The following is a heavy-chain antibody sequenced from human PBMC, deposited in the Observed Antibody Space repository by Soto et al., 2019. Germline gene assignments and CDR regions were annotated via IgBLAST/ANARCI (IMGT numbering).Heavy chain of an antibody. CDR2: ISYDGSNK. CDR3: AKDYSSSWYGGWTFYYYGMDV. J-gene: IGHJ6*02. V-gene: IGHV3-30*18. Sequence: GGSLRLSCAASGFTFSSYGMHWVRQAPGKGLEWVAVISYDGSNKYYADSVKGRFTISRDNSKNTLYLQMNSLRAEDRAVYYCAKDYSSSWYGGWTFYYYGMDVWGQGTTVTVSS. D-gene: IGHD6-13*01. CDR1: GFTFSSYG.